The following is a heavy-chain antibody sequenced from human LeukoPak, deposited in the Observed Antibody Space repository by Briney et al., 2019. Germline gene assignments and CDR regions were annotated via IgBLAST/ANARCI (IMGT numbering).Heavy chain of an antibody. V-gene: IGHV3-9*01. CDR2: VNWNSGSI. J-gene: IGHJ4*02. Sequence: PGGSLRLSCAASGFTLGDYGMHWARQSPGKGLEWVSGVNWNSGSIGYADSVKGRFTVSRDNARKSLFLQMNSLRAEDTAIYYCARDLGTAVRRPDYWGQGTLVTVSS. CDR3: ARDLGTAVRRPDY. CDR1: GFTLGDYG. D-gene: IGHD6-6*01.